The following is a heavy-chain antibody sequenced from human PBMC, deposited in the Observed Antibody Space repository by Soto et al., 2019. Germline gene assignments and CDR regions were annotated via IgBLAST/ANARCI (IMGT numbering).Heavy chain of an antibody. CDR3: TKEVNYDFWNYFGMDG. CDR1: GFPFSIYI. D-gene: IGHD3-3*01. V-gene: IGHV3-21*04. CDR2: ITSNTE. Sequence: GGSLRLSCAASGFPFSIYIMNWVRQAPGKGLEWVSTITSNTEYYADSVKGRFSISGVNSENTVHLQMNGLRVEDTAVYFCTKEVNYDFWNYFGMDGWGRGTTVTVSS. J-gene: IGHJ6*02.